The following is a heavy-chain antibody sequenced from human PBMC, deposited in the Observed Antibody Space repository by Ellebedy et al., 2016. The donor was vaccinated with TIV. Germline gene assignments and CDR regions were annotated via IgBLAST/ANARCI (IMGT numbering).Heavy chain of an antibody. V-gene: IGHV3-30*02. CDR3: AKGRSGVVHY. J-gene: IGHJ4*02. CDR1: GFSFISYG. D-gene: IGHD3-3*01. CDR2: IRDDGSNK. Sequence: PGGSLRLSCAASGFSFISYGMHWVRQAPGKGLEWVAYIRDDGSNKYYADSVKGRFTISRDNSKNTLHLQMSSLRADDTAVYYCAKGRSGVVHYWGQGTLVTVSS.